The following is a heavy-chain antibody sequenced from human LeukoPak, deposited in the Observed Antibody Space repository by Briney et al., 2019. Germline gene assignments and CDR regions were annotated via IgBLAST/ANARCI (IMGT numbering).Heavy chain of an antibody. CDR3: AKDIRATENLFFDY. CDR2: ISWDGGST. J-gene: IGHJ4*02. D-gene: IGHD1-14*01. Sequence: RGSLRLSCAASGFTFDDYTMHWVRQAPGKGLEWVSLISWDGGSTYYADSVKGRFTISRDNSKNSLYLQMNSLRTEDTALYYCAKDIRATENLFFDYWGQGTLVTVSS. V-gene: IGHV3-43*01. CDR1: GFTFDDYT.